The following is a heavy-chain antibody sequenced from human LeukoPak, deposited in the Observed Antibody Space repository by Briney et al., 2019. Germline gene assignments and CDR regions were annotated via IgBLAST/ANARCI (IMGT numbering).Heavy chain of an antibody. CDR2: ISSSGSTI. J-gene: IGHJ4*02. V-gene: IGHV3-48*01. CDR1: GFTFSSYS. Sequence: PGGSLRLSCAASGFTFSSYSMNWVRQAPGKGLEWVSYISSSGSTIYYADSVKGRFTISRDNSKNTLYLQMNSLRAEDTAVYYCAKEGIAVVTFDYWGQGTLVTVSS. D-gene: IGHD6-19*01. CDR3: AKEGIAVVTFDY.